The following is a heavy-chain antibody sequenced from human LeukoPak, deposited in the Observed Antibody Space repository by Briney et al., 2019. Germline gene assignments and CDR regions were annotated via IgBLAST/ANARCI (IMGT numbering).Heavy chain of an antibody. J-gene: IGHJ6*02. Sequence: ASVKVSCKVSGYTLTELSMHWVRQAPGKGLEWMGGFDPEDGETIYAQKFQGRVTMTEDTSTDTAYMELSSLRSEDTAVYYCATDLRVGASYYYYGMDVWGQGTTVTVSS. CDR3: ATDLRVGASYYYYGMDV. CDR1: GYTLTELS. CDR2: FDPEDGET. V-gene: IGHV1-24*01. D-gene: IGHD1-26*01.